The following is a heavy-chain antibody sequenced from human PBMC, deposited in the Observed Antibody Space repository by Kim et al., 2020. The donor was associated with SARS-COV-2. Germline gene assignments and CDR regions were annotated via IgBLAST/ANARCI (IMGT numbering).Heavy chain of an antibody. V-gene: IGHV3-7*01. CDR3: ARDDGWGSIDY. J-gene: IGHJ4*02. CDR2: IKQDGSDK. D-gene: IGHD6-19*01. CDR1: GFTFSSYW. Sequence: GGSLRLSCAASGFTFSSYWMAWVRQAPGKGLEWVSNIKQDGSDKYYMDSLKGRFTTSRDNAKNSLYLQMNSLRADDTAIYYCARDDGWGSIDYWGEGT.